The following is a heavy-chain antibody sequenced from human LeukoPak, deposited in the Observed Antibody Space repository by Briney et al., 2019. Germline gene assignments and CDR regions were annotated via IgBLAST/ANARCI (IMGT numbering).Heavy chain of an antibody. CDR1: GFTVSSNS. CDR2: IYSDNT. V-gene: IGHV3-53*01. CDR3: AREASSWYLPAKYYFDY. D-gene: IGHD6-13*01. J-gene: IGHJ4*02. Sequence: GGSLRLSCTVSGFTVSSNSMSWVRQAPGKGLEWVSFIYSDNTHYSDSVKGRFTISRDNSKNTLYLQMNSLRAEDTAVYYCAREASSWYLPAKYYFDYWGQGTLVTVSS.